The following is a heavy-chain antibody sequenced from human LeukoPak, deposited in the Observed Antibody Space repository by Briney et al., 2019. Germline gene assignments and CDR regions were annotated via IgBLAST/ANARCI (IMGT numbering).Heavy chain of an antibody. J-gene: IGHJ5*02. Sequence: ASVKVSCKVSGYTLTELSMHWVRQAPGKGLEWMGGFDPEDGETIYAQKFQGRVTMTRDTSTTTVYMELSSLGSEDTAVYYCAREWPHIYRFDPWGQGTPVTVSS. D-gene: IGHD5-12*01. CDR1: GYTLTELS. CDR2: FDPEDGET. CDR3: AREWPHIYRFDP. V-gene: IGHV1-24*01.